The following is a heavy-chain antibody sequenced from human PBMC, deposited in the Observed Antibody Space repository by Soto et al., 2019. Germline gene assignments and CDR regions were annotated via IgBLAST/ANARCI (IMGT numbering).Heavy chain of an antibody. CDR3: ARDLYPLAYYFDY. V-gene: IGHV1-18*01. J-gene: IGHJ4*02. CDR2: ISDHNGNT. Sequence: QVQLVQSGAEVKKPGASVKVSCKASGYTFTNHGISWVRQAPGQGLEWLGWISDHNGNTKYAQRLQGRVTMTTDTSKSTAYMEMRSLKSDDTAVYYCARDLYPLAYYFDYWGQGTLVTVSS. CDR1: GYTFTNHG.